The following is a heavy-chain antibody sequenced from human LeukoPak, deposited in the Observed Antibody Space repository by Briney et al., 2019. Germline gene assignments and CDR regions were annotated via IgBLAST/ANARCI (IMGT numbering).Heavy chain of an antibody. CDR1: GFTFSSYE. CDR2: ISSSGATI. V-gene: IGHV3-48*03. J-gene: IGHJ6*02. Sequence: GGSLRLSCVASGFTFSSYEMNWVRQAPGKGLEWVSYISSSGATIYYADSVKGRFTISRDNAKNSLYLQMNSLRVEDTAVYYRARDRGVTLFYYGLDVWGQGTTVTVSS. D-gene: IGHD2-21*02. CDR3: ARDRGVTLFYYGLDV.